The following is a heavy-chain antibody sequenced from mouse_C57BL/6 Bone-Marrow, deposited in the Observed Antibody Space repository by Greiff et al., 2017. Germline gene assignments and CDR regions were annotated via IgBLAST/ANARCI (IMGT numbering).Heavy chain of an antibody. CDR3: VRLSGFAY. V-gene: IGHV10-3*01. CDR2: IRSKSNNYAT. J-gene: IGHJ3*01. Sequence: EVKLVESGGGLVQPKGSLKLSCAASGFTFNTYAMHWVRQAPGKGLEWVARIRSKSNNYATYYADSVKDRFTISRDDSQSMLYLQMNNLKTEDTAMYYCVRLSGFAYWGQGTLVTVSA. CDR1: GFTFNTYA.